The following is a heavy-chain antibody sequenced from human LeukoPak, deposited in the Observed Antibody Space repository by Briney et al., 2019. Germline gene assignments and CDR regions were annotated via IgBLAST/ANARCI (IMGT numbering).Heavy chain of an antibody. CDR3: ATARGSPPEYYYYYMDV. J-gene: IGHJ6*03. Sequence: ASVKVSCKASGGTFSSYAISWVRQAPGQGLEWMGGIIPIFGTANYAQKFQGRVTITADESTSTAYMELSSLRSEDTAVYYCATARGSPPEYYYYYMDVWGKGTTVTVSS. D-gene: IGHD3-10*01. CDR2: IIPIFGTA. CDR1: GGTFSSYA. V-gene: IGHV1-69*13.